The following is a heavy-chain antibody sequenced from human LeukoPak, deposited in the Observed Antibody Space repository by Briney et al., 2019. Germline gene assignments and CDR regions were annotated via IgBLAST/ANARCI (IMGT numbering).Heavy chain of an antibody. D-gene: IGHD6-13*01. CDR2: IYSTGST. Sequence: SETLSLTCTVSGGSISSGGHYWSWIRQPAGKGLEYLGRIYSTGSTNYNPSLRSRVTISADTSKNQFSLKLNSVTAADTAVYYCARVDRIAAAGVDYWGQGTLVTVSS. V-gene: IGHV4-61*02. CDR3: ARVDRIAAAGVDY. CDR1: GGSISSGGHY. J-gene: IGHJ4*02.